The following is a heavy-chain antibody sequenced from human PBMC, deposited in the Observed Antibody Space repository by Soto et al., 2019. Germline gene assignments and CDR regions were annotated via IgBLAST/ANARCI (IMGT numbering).Heavy chain of an antibody. Sequence: QVQLVESGGGVVQPGRSLRLSCAASGFTFSSYGMHWVRQDPGEGLEWVAVISYDGSNKYYADSVKGRFTISRDNSKNTLYLQMNSLRAEDTAVYYCAKEYGSSSLSPDFDYWGQGTLVTVSS. CDR3: AKEYGSSSLSPDFDY. D-gene: IGHD6-13*01. V-gene: IGHV3-30*18. CDR2: ISYDGSNK. CDR1: GFTFSSYG. J-gene: IGHJ4*02.